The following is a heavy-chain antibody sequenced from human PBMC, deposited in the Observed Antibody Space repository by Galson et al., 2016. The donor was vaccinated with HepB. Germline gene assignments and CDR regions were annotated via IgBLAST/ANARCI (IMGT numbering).Heavy chain of an antibody. CDR2: ISPSSGNK. CDR1: GYTFTNNG. CDR3: ARDRDAALDY. Sequence: SVKVSCKASGYTFTNNGISWVRQAPGKGPEWMAWISPSSGNKNYAQKLLDRVPLTKDTSASTVYMELRSLRSDDTAIYYCARDRDAALDYWGQGALVTVSS. D-gene: IGHD6-13*01. V-gene: IGHV1-18*01. J-gene: IGHJ4*02.